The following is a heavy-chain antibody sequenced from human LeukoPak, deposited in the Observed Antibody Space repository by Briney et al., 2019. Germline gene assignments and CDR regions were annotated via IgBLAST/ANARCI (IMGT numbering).Heavy chain of an antibody. CDR3: ARDPTQYLRYGHFDY. CDR1: GFTFSNYA. J-gene: IGHJ4*02. Sequence: PGGSLRLSCEASGFTFSNYAMSWVRQAPGKGLEWVSSINNVASHIYYAHSVKGRFTISRDNAKNSLYLQMNSLSDEDTAVYYCARDPTQYLRYGHFDYWGQGTLVTVSS. V-gene: IGHV3-21*01. D-gene: IGHD5/OR15-5a*01. CDR2: INNVASHI.